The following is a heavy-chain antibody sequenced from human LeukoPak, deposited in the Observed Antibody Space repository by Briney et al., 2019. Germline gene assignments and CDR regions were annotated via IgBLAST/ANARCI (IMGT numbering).Heavy chain of an antibody. Sequence: SETLSLTCTVSGGSISSSSYYWGWIRQPPGKGLEWIGRIYTSGSTNYNPSLKSRVTMSVDTSKNQFSLKLSSVTAADTAVYYCARDRKLYYDSSGYEPDDAFDIWGQGTMVTVSS. CDR3: ARDRKLYYDSSGYEPDDAFDI. CDR1: GGSISSSSYY. J-gene: IGHJ3*02. D-gene: IGHD3-22*01. V-gene: IGHV4-39*07. CDR2: IYTSGST.